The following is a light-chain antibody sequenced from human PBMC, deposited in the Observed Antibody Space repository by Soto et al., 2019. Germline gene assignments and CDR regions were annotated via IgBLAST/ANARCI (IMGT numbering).Light chain of an antibody. CDR2: GAS. CDR1: QSVTSSY. Sequence: EIVLTQSPGTLSLSPGERATLSCRASQSVTSSYLAWYQQKPGQAPRLLIFGASSRATGIPDRFCGSGYGTDFTLTISRLEPEAVAVCCCQHYGSSPRTFGQGTRLDIK. J-gene: IGKJ1*01. CDR3: QHYGSSPRT. V-gene: IGKV3-20*01.